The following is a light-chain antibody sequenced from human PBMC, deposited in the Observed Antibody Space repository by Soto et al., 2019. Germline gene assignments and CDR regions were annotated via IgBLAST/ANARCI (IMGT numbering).Light chain of an antibody. CDR2: EVS. CDR1: SSDVGGCKF. V-gene: IGLV2-8*01. J-gene: IGLJ1*01. Sequence: QSALTQPPSASGSPGQSVTISCTGTSSDVGGCKFVSWYQQYPGKAPKLIIYEVSKRTSGVPDRFSGFKSGNTASLTVSGLQEEDEADYYCSSCAGSNSPYVFGTGTKLTVL. CDR3: SSCAGSNSPYV.